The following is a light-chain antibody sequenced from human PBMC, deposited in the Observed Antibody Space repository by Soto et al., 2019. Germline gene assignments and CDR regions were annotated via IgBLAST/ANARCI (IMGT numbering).Light chain of an antibody. CDR3: QSYNSSLRGWV. CDR1: SSNIGAGYD. V-gene: IGLV1-40*01. CDR2: GNS. J-gene: IGLJ3*02. Sequence: QSVLKQPPSVSGAPGQRVTISCTESSSNIGAGYDVHWYQQLPGTAPKLLIYGNSNRPSGVPDRFSGSKSGTSASLAITGLQAEDEADCSCQSYNSSLRGWVFGVGTKVTAL.